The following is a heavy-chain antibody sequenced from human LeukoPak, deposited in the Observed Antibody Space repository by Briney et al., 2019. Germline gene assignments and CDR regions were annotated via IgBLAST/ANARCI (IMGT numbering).Heavy chain of an antibody. Sequence: GGSLRLSCAASGFTFDDYGMSWVRQAPGKGLEWVSGINWNGGSTGYADSVKGRFTISRDNAKNSLYLQMNSLRAEDTAVYYCAKDAHYGDYGPSYFDYWGQGTLVTVSS. CDR2: INWNGGST. CDR1: GFTFDDYG. V-gene: IGHV3-20*04. CDR3: AKDAHYGDYGPSYFDY. D-gene: IGHD4-17*01. J-gene: IGHJ4*02.